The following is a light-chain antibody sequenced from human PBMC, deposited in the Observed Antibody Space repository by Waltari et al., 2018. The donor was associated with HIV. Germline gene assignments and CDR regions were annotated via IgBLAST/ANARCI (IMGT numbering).Light chain of an antibody. Sequence: QSVLAQPPSVSGAPGQRVTISCTGSSSNIGAGYDVHWYRQLPGTAPKFLIYGKPSRPSGVPDRFSGSKSGSSASLAITGLQAEDEADYYCQSYDTSLSAYVFGTGTKATVL. J-gene: IGLJ1*01. CDR1: SSNIGAGYD. V-gene: IGLV1-40*01. CDR3: QSYDTSLSAYV. CDR2: GKP.